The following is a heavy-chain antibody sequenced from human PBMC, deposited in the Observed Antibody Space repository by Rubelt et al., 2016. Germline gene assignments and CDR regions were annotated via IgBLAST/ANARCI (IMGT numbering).Heavy chain of an antibody. CDR3: EHREMATDFDY. D-gene: IGHD5-24*01. V-gene: IGHV2-5*02. J-gene: IGHJ4*02. CDR2: IFLGDDK. CDR1: GFSLSTSGVG. Sequence: QITLKESGPTLVKPTQTLTLTCTFSGFSLSTSGVGVGWIRQPPGKALEWLALIFLGDDKRYSASLKRRRTTTKDSSKNQVVLRMHNMEPVDTAQYYGEHREMATDFDYWGQGTLVTVSS.